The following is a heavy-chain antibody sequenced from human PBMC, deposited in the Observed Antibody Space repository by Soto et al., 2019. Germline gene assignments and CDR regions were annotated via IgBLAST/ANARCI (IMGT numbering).Heavy chain of an antibody. J-gene: IGHJ5*02. V-gene: IGHV4-30-2*01. CDR3: ARGRKYYDILTGFFEH. D-gene: IGHD3-9*01. CDR1: VCAIISLFYS. Sequence: SETLSLTCSFSVCAIISLFYSLGCIRQPPWNCLEWIVYIYHSWSTYYNPSLKSRVTISVDRSKNQFSLKLSSVTAADTAVYYCARGRKYYDILTGFFEHRGPETMLTVSS. CDR2: IYHSWST.